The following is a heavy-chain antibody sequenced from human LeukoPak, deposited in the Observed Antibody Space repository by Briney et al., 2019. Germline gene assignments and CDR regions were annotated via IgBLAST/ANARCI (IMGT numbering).Heavy chain of an antibody. Sequence: PSETLSLTCTVSGGSISSYYWSWIRQPPGKGLEWIGYIYYSGSTNYNPSLKSRVTMSVDTSKNQFSLKLSSVTAADTAVYYCARDPGLGFLEWLSEGAFDIWGQGTMVTVSS. J-gene: IGHJ3*02. CDR2: IYYSGST. V-gene: IGHV4-59*12. CDR1: GGSISSYY. D-gene: IGHD3-3*01. CDR3: ARDPGLGFLEWLSEGAFDI.